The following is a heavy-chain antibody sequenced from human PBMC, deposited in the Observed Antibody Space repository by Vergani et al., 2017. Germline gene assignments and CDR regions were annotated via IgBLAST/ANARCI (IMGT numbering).Heavy chain of an antibody. V-gene: IGHV4-59*01. Sequence: QVQLQESGPGLVKPSETLSLTCTVSGGSISSYYWSWIRQPPGKGLEWIGYIYYSGSTNYNPSLKSRVTISVDTSKNQFSLKLSSVTAADTAVYYCASAVPAADEYYYYYGMDVWGRGTTVTVSS. CDR1: GGSISSYY. CDR3: ASAVPAADEYYYYYGMDV. D-gene: IGHD2-2*01. CDR2: IYYSGST. J-gene: IGHJ6*02.